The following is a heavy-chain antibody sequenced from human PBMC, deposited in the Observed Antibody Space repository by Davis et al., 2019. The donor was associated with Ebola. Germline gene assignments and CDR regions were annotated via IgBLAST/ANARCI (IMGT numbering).Heavy chain of an antibody. V-gene: IGHV3-30*03. CDR1: GFTFSSYS. CDR2: ISYDGSNK. D-gene: IGHD1-26*01. J-gene: IGHJ4*02. Sequence: GGSLRLSCAASGFTFSSYSMNWVRQAPGKGLEWVAVISYDGSNKYYADSVKGRFTISRDNSKKTLYLQMNSLRAEDTAVYYCARSLVGATSSWGQGTLVTVSS. CDR3: ARSLVGATSS.